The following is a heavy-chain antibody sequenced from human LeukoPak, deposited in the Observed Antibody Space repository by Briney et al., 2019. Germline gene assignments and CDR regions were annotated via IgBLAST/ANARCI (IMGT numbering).Heavy chain of an antibody. CDR2: IYNSGST. CDR1: SGSISSSSYY. J-gene: IGHJ4*02. D-gene: IGHD1-26*01. V-gene: IGHV4-39*02. Sequence: SETLSLTCTVSSGSISSSSYYWGWIRQPPGKGLEWIGSIYNSGSTYYNPSLKSRATISVDTSKNQFSLKLTSVTAADTAVYYCAKERRGSYNYFDYWGQGTLVTVSS. CDR3: AKERRGSYNYFDY.